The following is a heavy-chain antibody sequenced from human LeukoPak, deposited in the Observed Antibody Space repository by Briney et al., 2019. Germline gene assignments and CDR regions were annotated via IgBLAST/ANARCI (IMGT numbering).Heavy chain of an antibody. J-gene: IGHJ6*03. Sequence: GGSLRLSCAASGFTFSSYWMSWVRQAPGKGLEWVANIMLDGSEKYYVDSVKGRFTISRDNAKNSLYLQMNSLRAEDTAVYYCASRGDTAMVNYYYYYYMDVWGKGTTVTVSS. V-gene: IGHV3-7*01. CDR3: ASRGDTAMVNYYYYYYMDV. CDR2: IMLDGSEK. CDR1: GFTFSSYW. D-gene: IGHD5-18*01.